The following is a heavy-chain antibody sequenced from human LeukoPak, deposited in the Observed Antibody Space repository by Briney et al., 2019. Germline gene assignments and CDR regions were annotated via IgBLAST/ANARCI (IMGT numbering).Heavy chain of an antibody. J-gene: IGHJ6*03. Sequence: PGGSLRLSCAASGFTFSSYWMSWVRQAPGKGLEWVANIKQDGSEKYYVDSVKGRFTISRDNAKNSLYLQMDSLRAEDTAVYYCARRIPPSVVPAAINDYMDVWGKGTTVTVSS. CDR3: ARRIPPSVVPAAINDYMDV. CDR2: IKQDGSEK. CDR1: GFTFSSYW. D-gene: IGHD2-2*01. V-gene: IGHV3-7*01.